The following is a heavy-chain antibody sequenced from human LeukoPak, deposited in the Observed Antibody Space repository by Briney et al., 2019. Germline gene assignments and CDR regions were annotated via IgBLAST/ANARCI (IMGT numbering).Heavy chain of an antibody. Sequence: GGSLSLSCAASGFTLSRYWMTWVRQAPGKGLEWVAKIKQDGSEKYYVDSVKGRITISTDNAKNSLYLQMNSLRGEDTAVYCCARDSSPYDSSAYWDAFDIWGQGTMVTVSS. D-gene: IGHD3-22*01. J-gene: IGHJ3*02. V-gene: IGHV3-7*01. CDR1: GFTLSRYW. CDR3: ARDSSPYDSSAYWDAFDI. CDR2: IKQDGSEK.